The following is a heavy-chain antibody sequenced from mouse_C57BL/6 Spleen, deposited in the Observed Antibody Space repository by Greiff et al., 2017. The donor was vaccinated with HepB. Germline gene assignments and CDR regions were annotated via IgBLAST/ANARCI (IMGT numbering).Heavy chain of an antibody. D-gene: IGHD4-1*01. CDR1: GFTFSSYA. V-gene: IGHV5-4*01. CDR3: ARDIGAGTFAY. J-gene: IGHJ3*01. CDR2: ISDGGSYT. Sequence: EVKVVESGGGLVKPGGSLKLSCAASGFTFSSYAMSWVRQTPEKRLEWVATISDGGSYTYYPDNVKGRFTISRDNAKNNLYLQMSHLKSEDTAMYYCARDIGAGTFAYWGQGTLVTVSA.